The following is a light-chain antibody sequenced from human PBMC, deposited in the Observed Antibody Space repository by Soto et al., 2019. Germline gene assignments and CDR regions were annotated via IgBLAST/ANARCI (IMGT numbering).Light chain of an antibody. CDR3: QVWDSSSQMV. J-gene: IGLJ3*02. V-gene: IGLV3-21*04. Sequence: SYELTQPPSVSVAPGKTARITCGGNNIGSKSVHWYQQKPGQAPVLVIYYDSDRPSGIPERFSGSNSGNTATLTISRVEAGDEADYYCQVWDSSSQMVFGGGTNLTVL. CDR2: YDS. CDR1: NIGSKS.